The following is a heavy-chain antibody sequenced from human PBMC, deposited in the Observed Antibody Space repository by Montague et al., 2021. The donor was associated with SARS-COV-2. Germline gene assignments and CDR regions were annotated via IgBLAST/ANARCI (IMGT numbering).Heavy chain of an antibody. J-gene: IGHJ4*02. CDR2: TYYRSRWSS. CDR3: VRDRGAAQVAFHS. V-gene: IGHV6-1*01. CDR1: GDSVSSNTAA. D-gene: IGHD3-10*01. Sequence: CAISGDSVSSNTAAWNWIRQSPSRGLEWLGRTYYRSRWSSDYAASVGSRISINPDTSTNQFSLHLSSVTPEDTAVYYCVRDRGAAQVAFHSWGQGTLVTVSS.